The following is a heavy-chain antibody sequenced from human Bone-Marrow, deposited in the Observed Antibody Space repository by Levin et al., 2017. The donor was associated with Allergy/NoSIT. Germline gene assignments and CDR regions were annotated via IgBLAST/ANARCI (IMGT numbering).Heavy chain of an antibody. V-gene: IGHV3-23*01. J-gene: IGHJ6*02. CDR1: GFSFSTYA. Sequence: GESLKISCRASGFSFSTYAMTWVRQAPGKGLECVSVITASGATTFYLDSVKGRFTISRDNSRNTLYLQMDSLRAVDTALYYCAKSAVGGGFPYYGMDVWGQGTTVTVSS. D-gene: IGHD1-26*01. CDR3: AKSAVGGGFPYYGMDV. CDR2: ITASGATT.